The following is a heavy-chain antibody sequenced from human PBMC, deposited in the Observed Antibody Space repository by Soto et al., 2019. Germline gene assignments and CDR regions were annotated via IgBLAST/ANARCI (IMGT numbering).Heavy chain of an antibody. Sequence: QVQLQESGPRLVKSSETLSLVCSVSGGSIISSFWGWIRQPPGKGLEYIGYISDSGVTDYDPSLQSRVTMSVDSSKNQFSRMLTSVTAAATAVYYCARGAGDFSGPDTLDIWGQSTMATVSS. CDR2: ISDSGVT. V-gene: IGHV4-59*01. J-gene: IGHJ3*02. CDR3: ARGAGDFSGPDTLDI. CDR1: GGSIISSF. D-gene: IGHD3-10*01.